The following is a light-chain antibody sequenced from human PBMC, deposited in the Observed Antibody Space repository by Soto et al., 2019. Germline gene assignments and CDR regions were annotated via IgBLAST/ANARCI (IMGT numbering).Light chain of an antibody. CDR1: QSISSW. CDR2: DAS. Sequence: DIQMTQSPSTLSASVGDRVTITCRASQSISSWLAWYQQKPGKAPKLLIYDASSLESGDPSRFSGSGSGTEFTLTISILQPDDFATYYCQQYNSYPWTFGQGTKVEIK. CDR3: QQYNSYPWT. J-gene: IGKJ1*01. V-gene: IGKV1-5*01.